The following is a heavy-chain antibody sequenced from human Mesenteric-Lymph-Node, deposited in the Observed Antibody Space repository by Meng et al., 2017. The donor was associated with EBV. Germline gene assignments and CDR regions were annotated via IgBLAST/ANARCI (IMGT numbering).Heavy chain of an antibody. CDR3: ARKTTVGYDS. D-gene: IGHD4-17*01. V-gene: IGHV4-34*01. Sequence: QVQLQQWGAGLLKPSXXLSLTCAVYGGSFSGYYWSWIRQPPGKGLEWIGEINHSGSTNYNPSLKSRVTISVDTSKNQFPLKLSSVTAADTAVYYCARKTTVGYDSWGQGTLVTVSS. CDR1: GGSFSGYY. CDR2: INHSGST. J-gene: IGHJ5*01.